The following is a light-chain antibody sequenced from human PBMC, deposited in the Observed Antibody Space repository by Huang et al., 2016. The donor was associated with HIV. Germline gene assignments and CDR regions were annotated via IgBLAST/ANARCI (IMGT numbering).Light chain of an antibody. J-gene: IGKJ3*01. CDR3: QQRSNS. V-gene: IGKV3-11*01. Sequence: EIVLTQSPATLSLSPGERATLSCRASQSVRNYLAWYQQKPGQAPRLRIYDASNRATGIPARFSGSGSGTDFSLTISSLEPEDFAVYYCQQRSNSFGPGTKVEIK. CDR1: QSVRNY. CDR2: DAS.